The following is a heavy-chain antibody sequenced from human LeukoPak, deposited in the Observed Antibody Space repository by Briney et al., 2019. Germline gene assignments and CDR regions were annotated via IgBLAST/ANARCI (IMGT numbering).Heavy chain of an antibody. D-gene: IGHD4-11*01. CDR1: GGSISSSSYY. CDR3: ARRATTVYPYYMDV. V-gene: IGHV4-39*01. CDR2: IYYSGST. J-gene: IGHJ6*03. Sequence: SETLSVTCTVSGGSISSSSYYWGWIRQPPGKGLEWIGSIYYSGSTYYNPSLKSRVTISVDTSKNQFSLKLNSVTAADTAVYYCARRATTVYPYYMDVWGKGTTVTVSS.